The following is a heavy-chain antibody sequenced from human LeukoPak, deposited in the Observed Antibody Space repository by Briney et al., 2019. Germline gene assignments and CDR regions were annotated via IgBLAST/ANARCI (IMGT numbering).Heavy chain of an antibody. CDR2: IYSGGST. CDR3: ARGPRRHSSGCYGSPPRDY. Sequence: GGSLGLSCAASGFTVSSNYMSWVRQAPGKGLEWVSVIYSGGSTYYADSVKGRFTISRDNSKNTLYLQMNSLRAEDTAVYYCARGPRRHSSGCYGSPPRDYWGQGTLVTVSS. J-gene: IGHJ4*02. D-gene: IGHD6-19*01. V-gene: IGHV3-53*01. CDR1: GFTVSSNY.